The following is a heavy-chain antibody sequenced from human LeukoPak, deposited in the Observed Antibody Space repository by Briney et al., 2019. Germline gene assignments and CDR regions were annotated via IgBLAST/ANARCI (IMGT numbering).Heavy chain of an antibody. V-gene: IGHV1-18*01. CDR1: GYTFTSYG. CDR2: ISAYNGNT. CDR3: ARVDTPLGMDV. D-gene: IGHD3-22*01. Sequence: ASVKVSCKASGYTFTSYGISWVRQAPGQGLEWMGWISAYNGNTNYAQKFQGRVTMTRDTSTRTVYMELSSLRSEDTAVYYCARVDTPLGMDVWGQGTTVTVSS. J-gene: IGHJ6*02.